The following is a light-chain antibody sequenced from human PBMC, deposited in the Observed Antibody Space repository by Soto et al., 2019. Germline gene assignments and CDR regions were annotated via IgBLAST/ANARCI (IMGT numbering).Light chain of an antibody. V-gene: IGKV1-9*01. CDR2: AAS. J-gene: IGKJ1*01. CDR1: QGISSY. Sequence: DIQLTQSPSFLSASVGDRVTITCRASQGISSYLAWYQQKPGKAPKLLIYAASTLQSGVPSRFRGSGSGTEFTLTISSLQPEDFATYYCQQLNSYPPWTFGQGTKVDIK. CDR3: QQLNSYPPWT.